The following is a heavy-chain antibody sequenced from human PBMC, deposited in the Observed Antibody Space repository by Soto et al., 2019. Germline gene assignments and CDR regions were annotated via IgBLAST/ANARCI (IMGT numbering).Heavy chain of an antibody. CDR3: AKTWDIVVVVAATTFDY. CDR2: ISGSGGST. V-gene: IGHV3-23*01. CDR1: GFTFSSYA. Sequence: GGSLRLSCAASGFTFSSYAMSWVRQAPGKGLEWVSAISGSGGSTYYADSVKGRFTISRDNSKNTLYLQMNSLRAEDTAVYYCAKTWDIVVVVAATTFDYWSRGTLVTVSS. J-gene: IGHJ4*02. D-gene: IGHD2-15*01.